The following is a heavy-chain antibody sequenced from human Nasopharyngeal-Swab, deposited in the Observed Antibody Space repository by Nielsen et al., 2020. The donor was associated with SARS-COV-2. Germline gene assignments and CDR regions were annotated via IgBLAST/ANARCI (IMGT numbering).Heavy chain of an antibody. D-gene: IGHD2-15*01. CDR1: GYSFISYG. J-gene: IGHJ4*02. V-gene: IGHV1-18*01. CDR2: IGVYNGNI. CDR3: ARMIYCSGGRCYSDPIDY. Sequence: ASVKVSCKASGYSFISYGISWVRQAPGQGLEWMGWIGVYNGNIKYAPRVQDRVTMTADTSTSTVNMEVRGLRSDDTAVYYCARMIYCSGGRCYSDPIDYWGQGTLVTVSS.